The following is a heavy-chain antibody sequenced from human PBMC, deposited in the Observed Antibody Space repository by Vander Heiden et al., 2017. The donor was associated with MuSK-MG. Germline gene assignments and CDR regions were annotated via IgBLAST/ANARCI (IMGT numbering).Heavy chain of an antibody. V-gene: IGHV4-39*01. CDR1: GGSISSSSYY. D-gene: IGHD2-15*01. Sequence: QLQLQESGPGLVKPSETLSLTCTVSGGSISSSSYYWGWIRQPPGKGLEWIGSIYYSGSTYYNPSIKRRVTIAVDTSKNQFSLKRSSVTAAETAVYYCARPRNLYFSGGSCYSGSVDYWGQGTLVTVSS. CDR3: ARPRNLYFSGGSCYSGSVDY. J-gene: IGHJ4*02. CDR2: IYYSGST.